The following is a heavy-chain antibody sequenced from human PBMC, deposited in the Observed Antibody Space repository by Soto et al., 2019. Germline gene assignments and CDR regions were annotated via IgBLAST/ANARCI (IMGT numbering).Heavy chain of an antibody. CDR1: GGSISSRSYY. CDR3: ARRGVAAATAWFDT. J-gene: IGHJ5*01. V-gene: IGHV4-39*01. CDR2: IYYSGST. Sequence: SLTMSLTWTVSGGSISSRSYYCGRIRQPPGKGLEWIGSIYYSGSTYYNPSLKSRVTISVDTSKNQFSLKLGSVTAADTAVYYCARRGVAAATAWFDTWGQGTLVTVSS. D-gene: IGHD2-15*01.